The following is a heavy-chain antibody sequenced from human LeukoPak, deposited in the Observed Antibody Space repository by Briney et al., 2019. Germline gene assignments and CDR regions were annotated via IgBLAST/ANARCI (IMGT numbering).Heavy chain of an antibody. J-gene: IGHJ4*02. CDR3: ARELLVTQAFDY. CDR2: IYYSGST. D-gene: IGHD2-15*01. Sequence: SQTLSLTCTVSGGSISSGGYYWSWIRQQPGKGLEWIGYIYYSGSTYYNPSLKSRVTISVDTSKNQFSLKLSSVTAADTAVYYCARELLVTQAFDYWGQGTLVTVSS. V-gene: IGHV4-31*03. CDR1: GGSISSGGYY.